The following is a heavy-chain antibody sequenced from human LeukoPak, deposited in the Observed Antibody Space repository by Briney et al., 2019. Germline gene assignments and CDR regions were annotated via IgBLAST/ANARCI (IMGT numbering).Heavy chain of an antibody. V-gene: IGHV4-39*07. CDR2: IYYSVTT. J-gene: IGHJ4*02. CDR3: ARDQKDILGLFVLHY. Sequence: SETLSLTCTVSSGSIRNSNYYWGWIRQPPGKGLEWIGSIYYSVTTYYNPSLKSRVTISVDTSKNQFSLKLNSVTAAGTAVYYCARDQKDILGLFVLHYWGQGTLVTVSS. D-gene: IGHD3-16*01. CDR1: SGSIRNSNYY.